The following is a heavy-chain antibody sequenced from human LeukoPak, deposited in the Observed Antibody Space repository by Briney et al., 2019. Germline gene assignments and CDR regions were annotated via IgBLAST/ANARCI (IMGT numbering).Heavy chain of an antibody. CDR1: GIIFSSYY. CDR2: ISTSGGTI. J-gene: IGHJ4*02. CDR3: ARVASASASSYIDY. D-gene: IGHD3-10*01. Sequence: GGSLRLSCAASGIIFSSYYMNWVRQAPGKGLELVSYISTSGGTIYYADSVKGRFTISRDNAKNSLYLQMNSLRDEDTAVYYCARVASASASSYIDYWGQGTLVTVSS. V-gene: IGHV3-48*02.